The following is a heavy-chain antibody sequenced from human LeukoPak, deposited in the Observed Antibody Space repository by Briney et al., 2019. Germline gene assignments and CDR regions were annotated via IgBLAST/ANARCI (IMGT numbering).Heavy chain of an antibody. D-gene: IGHD3-9*01. Sequence: ASVKVSCKASGYIFTSYYMHWVRQAPGQGLEWMGIINPSGGSTSYAQKFQGRVTMTRDMSTSTVYMELSSLRSEDTAVYYCARENVILTGYYNVDAFDIWGQGTMVTVSS. CDR2: INPSGGST. J-gene: IGHJ3*02. CDR1: GYIFTSYY. CDR3: ARENVILTGYYNVDAFDI. V-gene: IGHV1-46*01.